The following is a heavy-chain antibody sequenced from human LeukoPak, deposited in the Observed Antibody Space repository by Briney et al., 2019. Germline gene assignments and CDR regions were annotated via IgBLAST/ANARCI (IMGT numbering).Heavy chain of an antibody. CDR1: GVSISSGGFY. V-gene: IGHV4-31*03. J-gene: IGHJ4*02. D-gene: IGHD3-10*01. Sequence: SETLSLTCSVSGVSISSGGFYWSWIRQHPGKGLEWIGHIYYSGTTYYNPSLKSRVTISVDTSKNQFSLKLSSVTAADTAVYYCARGAPRINYYGSGSYYNYWGQRTLVTVSS. CDR3: ARGAPRINYYGSGSYYNY. CDR2: IYYSGTT.